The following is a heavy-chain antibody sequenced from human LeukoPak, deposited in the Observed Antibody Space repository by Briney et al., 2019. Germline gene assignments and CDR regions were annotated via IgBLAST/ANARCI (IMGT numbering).Heavy chain of an antibody. Sequence: KSSETLSLTCTVSGGSISSYYWSWIRQPAGKGLEWIGRIYTSGSTNYNPSLKSRVTMSVDTSKNQFSLKLSSVTAADTAVYYCARAPSYRIAAVYNWFDPWGQGTLVTVSS. CDR2: IYTSGST. CDR3: ARAPSYRIAAVYNWFDP. V-gene: IGHV4-4*07. D-gene: IGHD6-13*01. J-gene: IGHJ5*02. CDR1: GGSISSYY.